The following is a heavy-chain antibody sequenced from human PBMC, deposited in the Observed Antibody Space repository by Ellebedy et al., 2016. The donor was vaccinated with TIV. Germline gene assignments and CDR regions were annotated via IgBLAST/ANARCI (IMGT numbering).Heavy chain of an antibody. CDR2: INQDGSEE. CDR1: GFSVSSNY. D-gene: IGHD1-26*01. J-gene: IGHJ3*01. V-gene: IGHV3-7*03. Sequence: PGGSLRLSCAASGFSVSSNYVSWVRQAPGKGLEWVANINQDGSEEQYVDSVKGRFTISRDNAKNSLYLQMSSLRAEDTAVYYCARDPAGRTWGAFDLWGQGTMATVSS. CDR3: ARDPAGRTWGAFDL.